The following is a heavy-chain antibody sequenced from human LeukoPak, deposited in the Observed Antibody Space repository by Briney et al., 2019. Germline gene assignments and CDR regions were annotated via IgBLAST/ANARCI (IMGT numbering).Heavy chain of an antibody. D-gene: IGHD1-26*01. CDR2: IWYDGRNK. CDR3: AKDHGRYGSYAAILDN. Sequence: GGSLRPSCAASGFSFSNSGMHWVRQAPGKGLEWVAVIWYDGRNKYYADSVKGRFTISRDNSKNTVYLQMNSLRAEDTAIYYCAKDHGRYGSYAAILDNWGQGTLVTVSS. J-gene: IGHJ4*02. CDR1: GFSFSNSG. V-gene: IGHV3-33*06.